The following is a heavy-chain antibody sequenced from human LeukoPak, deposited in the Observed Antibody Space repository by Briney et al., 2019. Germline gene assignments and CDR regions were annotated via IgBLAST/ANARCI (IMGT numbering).Heavy chain of an antibody. D-gene: IGHD2-15*01. J-gene: IGHJ4*02. CDR1: GFTFSSYS. Sequence: GGSLRLSCAASGFTFSSYSMNWVRQAPGKGLEWVSSISSSSSYIYYADSVKGRFTISRDNSKNTLYLQMNSLRAEDTSVYYCAEDQKLQPFHYWGQGTLVTVSS. V-gene: IGHV3-21*01. CDR3: AEDQKLQPFHY. CDR2: ISSSSSYI.